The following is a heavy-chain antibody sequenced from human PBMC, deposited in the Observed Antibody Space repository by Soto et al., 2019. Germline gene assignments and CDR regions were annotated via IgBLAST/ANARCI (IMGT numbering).Heavy chain of an antibody. D-gene: IGHD6-13*01. CDR3: ARDYSSSWDHFDY. J-gene: IGHJ4*02. CDR2: IYYSGST. Sequence: QVQLQESGPGLVKPSETLSLTCTVSGGSISSYYWSWIRQPPGKGLEWIGYIYYSGSTNYNPSLKSRVTISVDTSKNQFSLKLRSVTAADTAVYYCARDYSSSWDHFDYWGQGTLVTVSS. CDR1: GGSISSYY. V-gene: IGHV4-59*01.